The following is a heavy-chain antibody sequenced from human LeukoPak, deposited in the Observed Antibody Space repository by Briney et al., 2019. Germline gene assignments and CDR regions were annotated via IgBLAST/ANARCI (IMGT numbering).Heavy chain of an antibody. V-gene: IGHV3-21*01. CDR2: ISSSSSYI. Sequence: GGSLRLSCAASGFTFSSYNMDRVRQAPGKGLECVSSISSSSSYIYYADSVKGRFTISRDNAKNSLYLQMNSLRAEDTAVYYCAREGNSGYDYFDYWGQGALVTVSS. CDR3: AREGNSGYDYFDY. CDR1: GFTFSSYN. D-gene: IGHD5-12*01. J-gene: IGHJ4*02.